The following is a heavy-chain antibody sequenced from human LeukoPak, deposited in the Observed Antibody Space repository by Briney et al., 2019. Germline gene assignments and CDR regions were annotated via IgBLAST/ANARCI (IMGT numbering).Heavy chain of an antibody. CDR1: GFTFSSYA. CDR3: AKDTSGYYITSDD. V-gene: IGHV3-23*01. D-gene: IGHD3-22*01. CDR2: IRDSGVTT. Sequence: QSGGSLRLSCAASGFTFSSYAMSWVRQAPGKGLEWVSTIRDSGVTTYYADSVKGRFTISRDNFKNTLFLQMNTLRAEDTAIYYCAKDTSGYYITSDDSGQETLVTVSS. J-gene: IGHJ4*02.